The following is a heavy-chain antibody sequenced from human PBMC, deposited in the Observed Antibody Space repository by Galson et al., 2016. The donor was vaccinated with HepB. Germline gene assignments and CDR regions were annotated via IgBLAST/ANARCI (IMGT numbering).Heavy chain of an antibody. CDR1: GDSLTSGSYS. CDR3: TGGPSLVRAYGESISYFDN. CDR2: VLKSGAT. Sequence: TLSLTCAVSGDSLTSGSYSWSWIRQPPGKGLEWIGHVLKSGATYYNPSLKSRVTIPLDRSRNHFSLILRSVTAADTAMYFCTGGPSLVRAYGESISYFDNWGQGTPVTVSS. D-gene: IGHD3-3*01. J-gene: IGHJ4*02. V-gene: IGHV4-30-2*01.